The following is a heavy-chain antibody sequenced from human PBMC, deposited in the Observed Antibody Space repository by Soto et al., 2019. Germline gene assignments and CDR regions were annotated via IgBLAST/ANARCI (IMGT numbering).Heavy chain of an antibody. CDR2: ISYDGGNT. CDR3: TREVRANLDDFGDYEWFDP. D-gene: IGHD4-17*01. J-gene: IGHJ5*02. V-gene: IGHV3-30*03. CDR1: GFTFGRFG. Sequence: QVELMESGGDVVQTGGSLRLSCAASGFTFGRFGMHWVRQGPGKGLEWVSFISYDGGNTEYEDSVKGRFIVSRDNSKNNLYLQMRSLRVEDTAVYFCTREVRANLDDFGDYEWFDPWGQGTLVTVSS.